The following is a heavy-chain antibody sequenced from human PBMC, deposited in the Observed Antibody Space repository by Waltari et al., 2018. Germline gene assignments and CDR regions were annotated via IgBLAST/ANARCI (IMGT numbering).Heavy chain of an antibody. CDR2: IYYSGST. V-gene: IGHV4-59*01. Sequence: QVQLQESGPGLVKPSETLSLTCTVSGCPISSYYWSWIRQPPGQGLEWIGYIYYSGSTNYNPSLKSRVTISVDTSKNQFSLKLSSVTAADTAVYYCARASERDFWSGYYPNDAFDIWGQGTMVTVSS. J-gene: IGHJ3*02. CDR1: GCPISSYY. D-gene: IGHD3-3*01. CDR3: ARASERDFWSGYYPNDAFDI.